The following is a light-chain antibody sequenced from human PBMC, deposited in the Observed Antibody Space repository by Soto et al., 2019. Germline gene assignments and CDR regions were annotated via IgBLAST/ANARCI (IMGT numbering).Light chain of an antibody. CDR1: QSVSSSY. J-gene: IGKJ3*01. CDR3: QQYGSSPLFT. Sequence: EIVLTQSPGTLSLSPGERATLSCRASQSVSSSYLAWYQQKSGQAPRLLIYGASSRATGIPDRFSGSGSGTDFTLTIIRREPEDFAVYYCQQYGSSPLFTVGPGTKVDIQ. CDR2: GAS. V-gene: IGKV3-20*01.